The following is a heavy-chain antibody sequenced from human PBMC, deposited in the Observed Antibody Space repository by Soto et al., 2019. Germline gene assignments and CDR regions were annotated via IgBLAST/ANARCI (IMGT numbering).Heavy chain of an antibody. J-gene: IGHJ4*02. CDR2: INTDGSVT. D-gene: IGHD6-19*01. CDR3: ARYGSGAGDY. Sequence: EVQLVESGGGLVQPGGYPRISCAASGFTFSSHWMYWVRQAPGKGLVWVSRINTDGSVTSYADSVKGRFTISRDNTKNTLFLLMNSLRTEDTAVYYCARYGSGAGDYWGQGTLVTVSS. V-gene: IGHV3-74*01. CDR1: GFTFSSHW.